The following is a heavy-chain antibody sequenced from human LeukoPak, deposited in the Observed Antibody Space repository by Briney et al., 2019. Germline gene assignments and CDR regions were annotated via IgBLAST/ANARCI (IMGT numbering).Heavy chain of an antibody. Sequence: ASVKVSCKASAYTFTGYYIHWVRQAPGQGLEWMGWMYPNSGGTNYAQKFQGRVTMTRDTSISTAYMEVRSLRSDDTAVYFCAREGDYYDSRGSFLFSWGQGTLVTVSS. J-gene: IGHJ4*02. V-gene: IGHV1-2*02. D-gene: IGHD3-22*01. CDR2: MYPNSGGT. CDR3: AREGDYYDSRGSFLFS. CDR1: AYTFTGYY.